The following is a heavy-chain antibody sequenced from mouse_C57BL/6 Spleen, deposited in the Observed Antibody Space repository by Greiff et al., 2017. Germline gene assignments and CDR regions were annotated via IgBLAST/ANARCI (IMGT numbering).Heavy chain of an antibody. V-gene: IGHV1-19*01. CDR1: GYTFTDYY. CDR2: INPYNGGT. CDR3: ARDRTTVVASFDY. Sequence: EVQLQQSGPVLVKPGASVKMSCKASGYTFTDYYMNWVKQSHGKSLEWIGVINPYNGGTSYNQKFKGKATLTVDKSSSTAYMELNSLTSEDSAVYYCARDRTTVVASFDYWGQGTTLTVSS. J-gene: IGHJ2*01. D-gene: IGHD1-1*01.